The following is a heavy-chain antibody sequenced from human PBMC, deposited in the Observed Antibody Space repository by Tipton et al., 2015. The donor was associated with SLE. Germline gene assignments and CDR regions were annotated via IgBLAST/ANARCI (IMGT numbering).Heavy chain of an antibody. CDR1: EFTFSGYA. D-gene: IGHD6-19*01. CDR2: ISTDGSNK. J-gene: IGHJ3*02. Sequence: SLRLSCAASEFTFSGYAMHWVRQAPGKGLEWVAVISTDGSNKYYADSVKGRFTISRDNSKNTLYLQMNSLRAEDTAVYYCAREIIAVAGTDAFDIWGQGTMVTVSS. CDR3: AREIIAVAGTDAFDI. V-gene: IGHV3-30*04.